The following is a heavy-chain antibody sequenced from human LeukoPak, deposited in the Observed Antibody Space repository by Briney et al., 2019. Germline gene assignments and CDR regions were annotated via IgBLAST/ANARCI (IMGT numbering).Heavy chain of an antibody. D-gene: IGHD2-15*01. V-gene: IGHV4-59*01. J-gene: IGHJ4*02. CDR3: VSSSPRYCTGGTCYSSRGFDY. CDR2: IFYRGTT. CDR1: GDSITTYY. Sequence: SETLSLTCTVSGDSITTYYWSWIRQPPGKGLEWIAYIFYRGTTNYNPSLKSRITISVDTSKTQFSLRLSSVTAADTAVYYCVSSSPRYCTGGTCYSSRGFDYWRQGMLVTVSS.